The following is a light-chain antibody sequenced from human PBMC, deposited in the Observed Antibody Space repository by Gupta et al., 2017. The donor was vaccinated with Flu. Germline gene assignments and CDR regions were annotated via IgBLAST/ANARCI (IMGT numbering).Light chain of an antibody. CDR3: QQYGNLPIT. Sequence: DIQMPQSPSSLSASVGDRVTITCQASQDISNYLNWYQQKPGKAPKLLMYDASYLETWVPSRFSGSGSGTDFTFTISSLQPEDIATYYCQQYGNLPITFGQGTRLEIK. CDR2: DAS. V-gene: IGKV1-33*01. CDR1: QDISNY. J-gene: IGKJ5*01.